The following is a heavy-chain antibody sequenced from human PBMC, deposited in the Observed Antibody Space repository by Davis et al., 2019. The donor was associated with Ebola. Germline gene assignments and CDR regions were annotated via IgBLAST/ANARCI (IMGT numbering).Heavy chain of an antibody. J-gene: IGHJ4*02. CDR2: IRSKANSYAT. V-gene: IGHV3-73*01. D-gene: IGHD1-26*01. CDR1: GFTFSGSA. Sequence: GGSLRLSCAASGFTFSGSAMHWVRQASGKGLEWVGRIRSKANSYATAYAASVKGRFTISRDDSKNTLYLQMNSLRAEDTAVYYCAKGGWGSGTDWGQGTLVTVSS. CDR3: AKGGWGSGTD.